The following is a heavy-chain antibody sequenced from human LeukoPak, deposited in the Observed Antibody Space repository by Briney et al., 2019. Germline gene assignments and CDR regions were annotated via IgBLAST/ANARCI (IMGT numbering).Heavy chain of an antibody. CDR3: ARDPLVPAAIYYYYGMDV. CDR2: INTNTGNP. D-gene: IGHD2-2*01. J-gene: IGHJ6*02. V-gene: IGHV7-4-1*02. CDR1: GYTFTSYA. Sequence: ASVKVSCKASGYTFTSYAMNWVRQAPGQGLEWMGWINTNTGNPTYAQGFTGRFVFSLDTSVSTAYLQISSLKAEDTAVYYCARDPLVPAAIYYYYGMDVWGQGTTVTVSS.